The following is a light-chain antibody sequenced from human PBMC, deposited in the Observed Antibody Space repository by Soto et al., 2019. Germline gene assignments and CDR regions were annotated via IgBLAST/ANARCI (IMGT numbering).Light chain of an antibody. V-gene: IGLV1-44*01. CDR1: SSNIGANT. CDR3: AAWDDSLDGPYV. J-gene: IGLJ1*01. Sequence: QSVLTQTPSASGTPGQRVTISCSGSSSNIGANTVNWYQQFPGTAPKLLMYSNNQRPSGVPDRFSGSKSGTSASLAISGLQSEDEADYYCAAWDDSLDGPYVFGTGTKVTVL. CDR2: SNN.